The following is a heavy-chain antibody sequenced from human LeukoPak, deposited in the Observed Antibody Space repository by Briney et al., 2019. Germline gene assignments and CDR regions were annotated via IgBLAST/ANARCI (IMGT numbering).Heavy chain of an antibody. Sequence: VSVKVSCKASGYTFTSYGISWVRQAPGQGLEWMGWISAYNGNTNYAQKLQGRVTMTTDTSTSTAYMELRSLRSDDTAVYYCAREPYDFWSGYSPYYYYYYMDVWGKGTTVTVSS. J-gene: IGHJ6*03. D-gene: IGHD3-3*01. V-gene: IGHV1-18*01. CDR3: AREPYDFWSGYSPYYYYYYMDV. CDR2: ISAYNGNT. CDR1: GYTFTSYG.